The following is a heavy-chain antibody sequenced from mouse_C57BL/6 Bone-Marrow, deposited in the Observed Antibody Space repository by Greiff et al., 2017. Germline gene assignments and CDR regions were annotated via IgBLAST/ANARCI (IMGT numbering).Heavy chain of an antibody. CDR2: INPSSGYT. CDR3: ARTTVVKDY. CDR1: GYTFTSYT. Sequence: QVQLKESGAELARPGASVKMSCKSSGYTFTSYTMHWVKQRPGQGLELIGYINPSSGYTKYNQKIKDKATLTADKSSSTAYMQLSSLTSEDAAVYYCARTTVVKDYWGQGTTLTVSS. D-gene: IGHD1-1*01. V-gene: IGHV1-4*01. J-gene: IGHJ2*01.